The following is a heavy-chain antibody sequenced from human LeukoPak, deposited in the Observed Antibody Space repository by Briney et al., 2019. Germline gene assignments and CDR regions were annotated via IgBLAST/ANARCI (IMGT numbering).Heavy chain of an antibody. V-gene: IGHV3-7*01. CDR3: ARDDEYSSSQFDY. J-gene: IGHJ4*02. Sequence: GGSLRLSCAASGFTFSSYWMSWVRQAPGKGLEWVANIKQDGSEKYYVDSVKGRFTISRDNAKNSLYLQMNSLRAEDTAVYYCARDDEYSSSQFDYWGQGTLVTVSS. CDR2: IKQDGSEK. D-gene: IGHD6-13*01. CDR1: GFTFSSYW.